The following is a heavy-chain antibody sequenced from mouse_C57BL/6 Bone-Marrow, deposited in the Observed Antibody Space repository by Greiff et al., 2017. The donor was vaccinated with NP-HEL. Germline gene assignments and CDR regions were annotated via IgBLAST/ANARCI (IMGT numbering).Heavy chain of an antibody. V-gene: IGHV1-4*01. D-gene: IGHD1-1*01. CDR2: INPSSGYT. CDR1: GYTFTSYT. Sequence: VQLQHSGAELARPGASVKMSCKASGYTFTSYTMHWVKQRPGQGLEWIGYINPSSGYTKYNQKFKDKATLTADKSSSTAYMQLSSLTSEDSAVYYCARSYYYGSSYGAYWGQGTLVTVSA. J-gene: IGHJ3*01. CDR3: ARSYYYGSSYGAY.